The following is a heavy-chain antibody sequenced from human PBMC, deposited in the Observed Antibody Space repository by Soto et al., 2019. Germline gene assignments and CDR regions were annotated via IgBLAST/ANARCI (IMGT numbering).Heavy chain of an antibody. J-gene: IGHJ6*02. Sequence: SVKVSCKASGGTFSSYAISWVRQAPGQRLEWMGGIIPIFSTENYAQKFQGRVTITADESTSTAYMELSSLRSEDTAVYYCARGFGSGHIVVVPAAMRPYYYYGMDVWGQGTTVTVSS. CDR3: ARGFGSGHIVVVPAAMRPYYYYGMDV. V-gene: IGHV1-69*13. CDR2: IIPIFSTE. D-gene: IGHD2-2*01. CDR1: GGTFSSYA.